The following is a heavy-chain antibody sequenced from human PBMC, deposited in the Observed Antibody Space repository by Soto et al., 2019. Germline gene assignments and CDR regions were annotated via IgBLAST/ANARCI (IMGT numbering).Heavy chain of an antibody. CDR2: IYHSGST. V-gene: IGHV4-4*02. CDR1: GGSISSSNW. Sequence: SETLSLTCAGSGGSISSSNWCSWVSQHPGKGLEWIGEIYHSGSTNYNPSLKSRVTISADKSKNQCSLQLNPVTPEDTAVYYCARGCDSGSWRMALDIWGQGTVVTVAS. D-gene: IGHD6-13*01. CDR3: ARGCDSGSWRMALDI. J-gene: IGHJ3*02.